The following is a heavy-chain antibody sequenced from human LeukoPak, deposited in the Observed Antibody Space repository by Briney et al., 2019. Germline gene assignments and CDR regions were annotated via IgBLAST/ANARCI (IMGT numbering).Heavy chain of an antibody. J-gene: IGHJ4*02. Sequence: GGSLRLSCAASELTVTSDYMSWVRQAPGQGLEWVSVIYSGGATYYADSVRGRFTISRDNSKNTLYLQMNSLRAEDTAVYYCARGGGAFCDNKCHRTFDYWGQGTLVTVSS. D-gene: IGHD2-21*01. CDR3: ARGGGAFCDNKCHRTFDY. CDR1: ELTVTSDY. CDR2: IYSGGAT. V-gene: IGHV3-66*01.